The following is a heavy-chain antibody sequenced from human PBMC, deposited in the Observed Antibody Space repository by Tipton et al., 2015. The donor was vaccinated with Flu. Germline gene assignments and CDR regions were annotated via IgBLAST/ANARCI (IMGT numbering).Heavy chain of an antibody. CDR2: IHPGDSDT. CDR1: GYRFTSYW. D-gene: IGHD3-22*01. V-gene: IGHV5-51*01. Sequence: VQLVQSGAEVKKLGESLKISCKGSGYRFTSYWIGWVRQLPEKGLEWMGIIHPGDSDTRYSPSFQGQVTISVDKSTSTAYVQWSSLKASDTATYYCVRQTYYFDSSVGYWGQGTLVTVSS. J-gene: IGHJ4*02. CDR3: VRQTYYFDSSVGY.